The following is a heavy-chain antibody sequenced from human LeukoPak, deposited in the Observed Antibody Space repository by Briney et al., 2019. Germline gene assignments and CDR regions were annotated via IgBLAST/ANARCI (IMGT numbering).Heavy chain of an antibody. J-gene: IGHJ4*02. D-gene: IGHD2-15*01. Sequence: GGSLRLSCAASGFSLSRYWMHWVRQAPGKGLVWVSRTNGDGSSTSYADSVKGRFTISRDNAKNTLYLQMNSLRVEDTAIYYCAKGRGYCTGGSCYSDYWGQGTLVTVSS. CDR1: GFSLSRYW. V-gene: IGHV3-74*01. CDR3: AKGRGYCTGGSCYSDY. CDR2: TNGDGSST.